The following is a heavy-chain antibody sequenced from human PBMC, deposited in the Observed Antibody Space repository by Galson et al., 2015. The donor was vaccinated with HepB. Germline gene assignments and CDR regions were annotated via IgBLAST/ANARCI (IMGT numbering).Heavy chain of an antibody. J-gene: IGHJ6*03. CDR2: MNPNSGNT. CDR3: ARGQRLPAPYYYMDV. V-gene: IGHV1-8*01. CDR1: GSTFTSYD. Sequence: SVKVSCKASGSTFTSYDINWVRQATGQGLEWMGWMNPNSGNTGYVQKFQGRVTMTRNTSISTAYMELSSLRSEDTAVYYCARGQRLPAPYYYMDVWGEGTTVTVSS. D-gene: IGHD3-16*01.